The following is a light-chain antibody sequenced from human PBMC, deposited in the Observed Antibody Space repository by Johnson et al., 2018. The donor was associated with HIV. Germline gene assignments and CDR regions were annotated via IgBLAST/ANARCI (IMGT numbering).Light chain of an antibody. CDR3: GTWDSSLMAGRNYV. CDR2: DNN. Sequence: QSVLTQPPSVSAAPGQKVTISCSGSSSNIGNNYVSWYQQLPGTAPKLLIYDNNKRPSGIPDRFSGSKSGTSATLGITGLQTGDEADYYCGTWDSSLMAGRNYVFGTGTKVTVL. V-gene: IGLV1-51*01. J-gene: IGLJ1*01. CDR1: SSNIGNNY.